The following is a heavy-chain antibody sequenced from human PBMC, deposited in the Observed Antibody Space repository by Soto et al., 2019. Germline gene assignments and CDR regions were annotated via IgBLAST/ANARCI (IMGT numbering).Heavy chain of an antibody. CDR1: GFTFSDYY. CDR3: ARDWGRVGELLYAFDI. D-gene: IGHD3-10*01. CDR2: ISSSSSYT. Sequence: GGSLRLSCAASGFTFSDYYMSWIRQAPGKGLEWVSYISSSSSYTNYADSVKGRFTSSRDNAKNSLYLQMNSLRAEDTAVYYCARDWGRVGELLYAFDIWGQGTMVTVSS. V-gene: IGHV3-11*06. J-gene: IGHJ3*02.